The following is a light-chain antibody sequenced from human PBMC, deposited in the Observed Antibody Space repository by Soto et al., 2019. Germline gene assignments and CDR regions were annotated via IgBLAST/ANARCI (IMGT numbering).Light chain of an antibody. CDR2: GAS. V-gene: IGKV3D-15*01. CDR1: QSVNIH. J-gene: IGKJ5*01. Sequence: EIVMTQSPAPLSVSPGERATLSCRASQSVNIHLAWYQQKPGQAPRLLIYGASARATGIPAKFSGSGSGTDFTLTISSLEPADSAVYYCQQRIKWPITFGQGTRWRL. CDR3: QQRIKWPIT.